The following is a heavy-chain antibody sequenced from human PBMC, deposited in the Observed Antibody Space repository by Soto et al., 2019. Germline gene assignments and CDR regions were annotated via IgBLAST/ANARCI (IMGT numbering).Heavy chain of an antibody. CDR1: GGTFSSYA. V-gene: IGHV1-69*06. Sequence: SVKVSCKASGGTFSSYAISWVRQAPGQGLEWMGGIIPIFGTANYAQKFQGRVTITADKSTSTAYMELRSLRSEDTAVYYCARGVTMVRGVIGYYYYYGMDVWGQGTTVTVSS. CDR3: ARGVTMVRGVIGYYYYYGMDV. D-gene: IGHD3-10*01. J-gene: IGHJ6*02. CDR2: IIPIFGTA.